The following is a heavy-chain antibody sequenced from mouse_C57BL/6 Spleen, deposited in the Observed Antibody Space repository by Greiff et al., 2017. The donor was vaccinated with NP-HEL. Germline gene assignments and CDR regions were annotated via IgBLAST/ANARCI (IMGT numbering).Heavy chain of an antibody. V-gene: IGHV1-82*01. J-gene: IGHJ3*01. CDR2: IYPGDGDT. CDR1: GYAFSSSW. Sequence: QVQLKESGPELVKPGASVKISCKASGYAFSSSWMNWVKQRPGKGLEWIGRIYPGDGDTNYNGKFKGKATLTADKSSSTAYMQLSSLTSEDAAVYFGARDGSLAYWGQGTLVTVSA. CDR3: ARDGSLAY. D-gene: IGHD1-1*01.